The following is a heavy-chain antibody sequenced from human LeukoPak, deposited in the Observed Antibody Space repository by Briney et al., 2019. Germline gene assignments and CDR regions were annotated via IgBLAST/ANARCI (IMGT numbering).Heavy chain of an antibody. D-gene: IGHD6-19*01. J-gene: IGHJ4*02. V-gene: IGHV3-53*01. CDR1: GFTVSSNY. Sequence: GGSLRLSCAAAGFTVSSNYMSWVRQAPGKGLEWVSVIYSGGSTYYADSVKGRFTISRDSSKNTLYLQMNSLRDEDTAVYYYARDTSGWYYFDYWGQGTLVTVSS. CDR3: ARDTSGWYYFDY. CDR2: IYSGGST.